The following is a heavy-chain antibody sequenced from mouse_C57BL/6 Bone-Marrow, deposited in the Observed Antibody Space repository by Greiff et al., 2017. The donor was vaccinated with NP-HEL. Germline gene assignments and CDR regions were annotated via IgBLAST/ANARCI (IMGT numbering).Heavy chain of an antibody. D-gene: IGHD2-4*01. Sequence: QVQLQQPGAELVKPGASVKLSCKASGYTFTSYWMHWVKQRPGQGLEWIGMIHPNSGSTNYNEKFKRKATLTVDKSSSTAYMQLSSLTSEDSAVYYCASPYDYSGYWGQGTTLTVSS. V-gene: IGHV1-64*01. CDR2: IHPNSGST. CDR1: GYTFTSYW. CDR3: ASPYDYSGY. J-gene: IGHJ2*01.